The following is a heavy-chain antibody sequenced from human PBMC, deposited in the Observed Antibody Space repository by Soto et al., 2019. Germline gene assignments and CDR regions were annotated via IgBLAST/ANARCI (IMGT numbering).Heavy chain of an antibody. J-gene: IGHJ4*02. CDR3: AMTEDYYGSGSYYKFDY. V-gene: IGHV4-59*01. CDR1: GGSISSYY. Sequence: SETLSLTCTVSGGSISSYYWSWIRQPPGKGLEWIGYIYYSGSTNYNPSLKSRVTISVDTSKNQFSLRLSSVTAADTAVYYCAMTEDYYGSGSYYKFDYWGQGTLVTVSS. D-gene: IGHD3-10*01. CDR2: IYYSGST.